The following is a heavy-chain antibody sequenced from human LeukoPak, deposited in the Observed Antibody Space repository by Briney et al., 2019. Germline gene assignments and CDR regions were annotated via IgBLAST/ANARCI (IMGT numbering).Heavy chain of an antibody. CDR1: GGSISSHY. Sequence: SETLSLTCTVSGGSISSHYWSWIRQPPGKGLEWIGYIYYSGSTNYNPSLKSRVTISVDTSKNQFSLKLSSVTAADTAVYYCVRGGPNWFDPWGQGTLVTVSS. CDR2: IYYSGST. CDR3: VRGGPNWFDP. J-gene: IGHJ5*02. V-gene: IGHV4-59*11.